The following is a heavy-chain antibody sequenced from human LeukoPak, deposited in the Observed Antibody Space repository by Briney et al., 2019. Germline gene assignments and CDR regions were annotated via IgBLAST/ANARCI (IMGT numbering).Heavy chain of an antibody. V-gene: IGHV3-21*04. CDR3: AGRVTGYSSGYVY. D-gene: IGHD5-18*01. J-gene: IGHJ4*02. Sequence: AGGSLRLSCAASGFTFRDYTMNWVRQAPGKGLEWVSAISKSGTYIKYADSVKGRFTISRDNSENIVYLQMNNLRAEDTAVYYCAGRVTGYSSGYVYWGQGTLVTVSS. CDR2: ISKSGTYI. CDR1: GFTFRDYT.